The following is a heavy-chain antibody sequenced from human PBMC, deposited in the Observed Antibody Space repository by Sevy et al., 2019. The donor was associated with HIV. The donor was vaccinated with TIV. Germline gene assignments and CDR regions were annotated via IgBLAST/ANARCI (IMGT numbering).Heavy chain of an antibody. CDR2: TYYKSKWYN. CDR1: GDSVSTYSAA. J-gene: IGHJ4*02. CDR3: ARESRWFFFHFDY. V-gene: IGHV6-1*01. Sequence: SQTLSLTCAISGDSVSTYSAAWNWIRQSPSRGLEWLGRTYYKSKWYNEYALSVKSRISINPDTPKNQISLQLNSVTPEDTAVYYCARESRWFFFHFDYWGQGTLVSVSS. D-gene: IGHD3-10*01.